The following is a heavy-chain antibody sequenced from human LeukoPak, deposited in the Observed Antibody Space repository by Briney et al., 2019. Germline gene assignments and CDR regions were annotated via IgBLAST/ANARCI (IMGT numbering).Heavy chain of an antibody. CDR2: IYYSGST. J-gene: IGHJ4*02. CDR1: GGSISSYY. Sequence: SETLSLTCTVSGGSISSYYWSWIRQPPGKGLEWIGYIYYSGSTNYNPSLKSRVTISVDTSKNQFSLKLRCVPASDTAVYYCARESDHTCYNWNWGQGTLVTVSS. CDR3: ARESDHTCYNWN. D-gene: IGHD5-24*01. V-gene: IGHV4-59*01.